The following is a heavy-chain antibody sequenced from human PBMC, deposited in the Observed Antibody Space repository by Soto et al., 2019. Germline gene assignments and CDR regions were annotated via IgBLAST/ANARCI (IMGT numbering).Heavy chain of an antibody. CDR2: IYYSGST. Sequence: SETLSLTCTVSGDSISSYYWSWIRQPPGKGLEWIGYIYYSGSTNYNPSLKSRVTISVDTSKNQFSLKLSSVTAADTAVYYCARVAGGAAAGGGLDYWGQGTLVTVSS. D-gene: IGHD6-13*01. CDR3: ARVAGGAAAGGGLDY. V-gene: IGHV4-59*01. CDR1: GDSISSYY. J-gene: IGHJ4*02.